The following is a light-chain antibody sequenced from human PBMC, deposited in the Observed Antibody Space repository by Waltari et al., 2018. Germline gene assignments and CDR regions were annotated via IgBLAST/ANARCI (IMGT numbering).Light chain of an antibody. J-gene: IGKJ5*01. CDR3: AQRNDWPIT. CDR1: QSINAD. V-gene: IGKV3-11*01. CDR2: DAS. Sequence: DIVLTQSPATLSLSPGERATLACRASQSINADLAWYQQKPGQAPRLFVYDASNRATGIPARVSGSGSGTDFTLTISSLDPEDSAVYYCAQRNDWPITFGQGTRVEIK.